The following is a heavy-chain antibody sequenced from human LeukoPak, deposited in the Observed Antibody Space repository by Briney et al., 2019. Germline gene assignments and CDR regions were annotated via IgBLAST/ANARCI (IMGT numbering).Heavy chain of an antibody. J-gene: IGHJ4*02. Sequence: PGGSLRLSCAASGFTFSNYNINWVRQAPGKGLEWLSYISSSSSTIYYAHSVKGRLTISRDNAKNSLYLQMNSLRDEDTAVYYWARVVIAANPDAFDIWGQGTLVTASS. V-gene: IGHV3-48*02. D-gene: IGHD2-15*01. CDR2: ISSSSSTI. CDR1: GFTFSNYN. CDR3: ARVVIAANPDAFDI.